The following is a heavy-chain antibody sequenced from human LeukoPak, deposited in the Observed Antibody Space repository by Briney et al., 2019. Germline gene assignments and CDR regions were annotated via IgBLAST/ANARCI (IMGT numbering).Heavy chain of an antibody. CDR2: INTSTGDL. D-gene: IGHD3-22*01. CDR1: GYTYNNYA. V-gene: IGHV7-4-1*02. CDR3: ASDTSGFHTYYFDY. Sequence: ASVNVSCKASGYTYNNYAMNWVRQAPGQGLEWMGWINTSTGDLTYAQGFTGRPVFSLETSVNTAYLQTSSLKAEHTHVYYCASDTSGFHTYYFDYWGQGTLVTVSS. J-gene: IGHJ4*02.